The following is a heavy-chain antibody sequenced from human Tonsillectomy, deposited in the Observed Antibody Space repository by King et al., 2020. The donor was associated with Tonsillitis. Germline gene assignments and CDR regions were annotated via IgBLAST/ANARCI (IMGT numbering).Heavy chain of an antibody. J-gene: IGHJ5*02. CDR1: GYTFTSYG. V-gene: IGHV1-18*01. CDR3: ARDYDDFWSGSGGWFDP. D-gene: IGHD3-3*01. CDR2: ISAYNGNT. Sequence: QLVQSGAEVKKPGASVKVSCKASGYTFTSYGISWVRQAPGQGLEGMGWISAYNGNTNYAQKLQGRVTMTTDTSTSTAYMELRGLRSDDTAVYYCARDYDDFWSGSGGWFDPWGQGTLVTVSS.